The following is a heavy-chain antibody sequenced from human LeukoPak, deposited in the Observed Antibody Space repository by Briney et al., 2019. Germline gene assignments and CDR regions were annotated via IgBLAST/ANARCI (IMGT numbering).Heavy chain of an antibody. CDR3: ARENVGYSSGWPYFDY. V-gene: IGHV3-48*01. J-gene: IGHJ4*02. D-gene: IGHD6-19*01. Sequence: PGGSLRLSCAASGFTFSSYSMNWVRQAPGKGLEWVSYISSSSSIISHADSVRGRFTISRDNAKNSLYLQMNSLRAEDTAVYYCARENVGYSSGWPYFDYWSQGTLVTVSS. CDR2: ISSSSSII. CDR1: GFTFSSYS.